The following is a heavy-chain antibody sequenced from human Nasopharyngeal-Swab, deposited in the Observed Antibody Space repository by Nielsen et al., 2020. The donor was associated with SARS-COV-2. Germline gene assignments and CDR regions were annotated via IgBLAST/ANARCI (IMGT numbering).Heavy chain of an antibody. V-gene: IGHV1-18*04. CDR3: ARAAYDSRAFDI. CDR2: ISAYNGNT. CDR1: GYTFTSYY. D-gene: IGHD3-22*01. J-gene: IGHJ3*02. Sequence: ASVKVSCKASGYTFTSYYMHWVRQAPGQGLEWMGWISAYNGNTNYAQKLQGRVTMTTDTSTSTAYMELRSLRSDDTAVYYCARAAYDSRAFDIWGQGTMVTVSS.